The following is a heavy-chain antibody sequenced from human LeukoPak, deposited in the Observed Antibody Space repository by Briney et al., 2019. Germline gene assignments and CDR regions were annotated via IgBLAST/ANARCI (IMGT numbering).Heavy chain of an antibody. CDR3: ARHAQGHYYGSGSYGAWFDP. J-gene: IGHJ5*02. CDR2: VYYTGST. D-gene: IGHD3-10*01. CDR1: GGGIRAYY. V-gene: IGHV4-59*08. Sequence: PSETLSLTCTVSGGGIRAYYWTWIRQPPGKGLEWIGHVYYTGSTNYNPSLKSRVTISVDTSKNQFSLKLSSVTAADTAVYYCARHAQGHYYGSGSYGAWFDPWGQGTLVTVSS.